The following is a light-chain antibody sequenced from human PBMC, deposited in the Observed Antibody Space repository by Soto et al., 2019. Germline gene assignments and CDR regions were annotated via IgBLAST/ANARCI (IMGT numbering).Light chain of an antibody. CDR1: QTMSRW. Sequence: DIQVTQSPSTLSASVGDRVTITCRASQTMSRWLAWYQQKPGKAPELLIYRTSKLETGVPSRFSGSGSGTEFTLTISSLQPDDFATYYCQQYDAHLWTFGQGSKVDIK. V-gene: IGKV1-5*03. CDR3: QQYDAHLWT. CDR2: RTS. J-gene: IGKJ1*01.